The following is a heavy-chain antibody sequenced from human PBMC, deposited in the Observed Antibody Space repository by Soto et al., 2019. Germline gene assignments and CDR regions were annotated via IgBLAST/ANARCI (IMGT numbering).Heavy chain of an antibody. CDR1: GFTFSTYA. Sequence: EVQLLESGGGLVQPGGSLRLSCAASGFTFSTYAMTWVRQAPGKGPEWVSGISGSGGSTYYADSVKGRFTISRDNSKNTLYLQMNSLRAEDTAVYYCAKRPLATVFGVAGNRFDPWGQGTLVTVSS. CDR2: ISGSGGST. CDR3: AKRPLATVFGVAGNRFDP. V-gene: IGHV3-23*01. J-gene: IGHJ5*02. D-gene: IGHD3-3*01.